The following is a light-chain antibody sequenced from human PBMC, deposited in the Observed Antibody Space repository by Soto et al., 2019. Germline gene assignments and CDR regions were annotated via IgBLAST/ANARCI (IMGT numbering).Light chain of an antibody. V-gene: IGKV2-30*02. CDR1: QGLVHSDGDTY. CDR3: MQSTHWPPAT. Sequence: DVVMTQSPLSLPVTLGQSASISCRSSQGLVHSDGDTYLSWFQQRPGQPPRRLIYKVSYRDSGVPDRFSGSGSGTDFTLKINRVEAEDVGMYYCMQSTHWPPATFGQGTKLEIK. J-gene: IGKJ2*01. CDR2: KVS.